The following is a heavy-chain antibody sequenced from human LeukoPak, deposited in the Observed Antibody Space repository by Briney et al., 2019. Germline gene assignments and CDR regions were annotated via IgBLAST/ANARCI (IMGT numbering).Heavy chain of an antibody. D-gene: IGHD4/OR15-4a*01. V-gene: IGHV1-2*02. J-gene: IGHJ4*02. Sequence: ASVKVSRKASGYTFTAHYMHWVRQAPGQRLEWMGWINPNSGGTNYAQEFQGRVTMTRDTSISTAYMELSRLRSDDTAVYYCASGDYLYIFNSYMRDWGQGTLVTVSS. CDR2: INPNSGGT. CDR3: ASGDYLYIFNSYMRD. CDR1: GYTFTAHY.